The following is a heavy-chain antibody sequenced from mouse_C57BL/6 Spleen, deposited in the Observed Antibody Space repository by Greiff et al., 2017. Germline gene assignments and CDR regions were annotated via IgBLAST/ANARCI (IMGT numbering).Heavy chain of an antibody. CDR3: ARDTVRAPYYAMDY. J-gene: IGHJ4*01. CDR1: GYTFTSYW. D-gene: IGHD1-1*01. Sequence: QVQLQQSGAELVKPGASVKLSCKASGYTFTSYWMHWVKQRPGQGLEWIGYINPSSGYTKYNQKFKDKATLTADKSSSTAYIQLSSLTCGDSAVYSGARDTVRAPYYAMDYWGQGTSVTVSS. V-gene: IGHV1-7*01. CDR2: INPSSGYT.